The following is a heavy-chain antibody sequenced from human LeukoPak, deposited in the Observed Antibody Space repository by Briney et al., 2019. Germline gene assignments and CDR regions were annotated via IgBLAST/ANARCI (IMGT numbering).Heavy chain of an antibody. J-gene: IGHJ6*03. V-gene: IGHV4-34*01. CDR1: GGSFSGYY. Sequence: SETLSLTCAVYGGSFSGYYWSWIRQPPGKGLEWIGEINHSGSTNYNPSLKSRVTISVDTSKNQFSLKLSSVTAADTAVYYCARETIAVAGMDVWGKGTTVTVSS. D-gene: IGHD6-19*01. CDR3: ARETIAVAGMDV. CDR2: INHSGST.